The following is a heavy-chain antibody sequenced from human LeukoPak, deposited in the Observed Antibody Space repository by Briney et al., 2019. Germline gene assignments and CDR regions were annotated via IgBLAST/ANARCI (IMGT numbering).Heavy chain of an antibody. Sequence: PSEALSLTCTVPGGSMSSYYSRWVPPPPGEGVGWGGYIYYVGSTKSNTSLKSRVTISVATSKNQFSLKLSSVTAADTAVYYCARGARAGYNLDPSDYSGQGTLVTASP. CDR1: GGSMSSYY. V-gene: IGHV4-59*08. CDR2: IYYVGST. J-gene: IGHJ4*02. CDR3: ARGARAGYNLDPSDY. D-gene: IGHD5-24*01.